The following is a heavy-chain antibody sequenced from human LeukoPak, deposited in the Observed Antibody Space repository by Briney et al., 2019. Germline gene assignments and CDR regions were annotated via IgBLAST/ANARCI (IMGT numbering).Heavy chain of an antibody. D-gene: IGHD3-3*01. V-gene: IGHV3-11*01. J-gene: IGHJ6*02. CDR3: ARDGVRITIFGVASRGMDV. Sequence: PGGSLRLSCAASGFTFSDYYMSWIRQAPGKGLEWVSHISSSGSTIYYADSVKGRFTISRDNAKNSLYLQMNSLRAEDTAVYYCARDGVRITIFGVASRGMDVWGQGTTVTVSS. CDR2: ISSSGSTI. CDR1: GFTFSDYY.